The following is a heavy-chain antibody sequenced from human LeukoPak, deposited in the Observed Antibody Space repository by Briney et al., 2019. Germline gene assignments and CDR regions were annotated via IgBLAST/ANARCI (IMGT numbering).Heavy chain of an antibody. CDR3: AGTLILTAMVYYYYMDV. J-gene: IGHJ6*03. D-gene: IGHD5-18*01. Sequence: SETLSLTCTVSGGSISSYYWSWIRQPAGKGLEWIGRIYTSGSTNYNPSLKSRVTMSVDTSKNQFSLKLSSVTAADTAVYYCAGTLILTAMVYYYYMDVWGKGTTVTVSS. CDR1: GGSISSYY. V-gene: IGHV4-4*07. CDR2: IYTSGST.